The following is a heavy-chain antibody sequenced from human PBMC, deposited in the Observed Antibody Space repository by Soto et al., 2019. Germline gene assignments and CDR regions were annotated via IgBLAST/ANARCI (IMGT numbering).Heavy chain of an antibody. V-gene: IGHV3-23*01. D-gene: IGHD6-13*01. CDR2: ISGSGGST. CDR1: GFSFSNAW. CDR3: AKAYSSSWYDAFDI. Sequence: GGSLRLSCVASGFSFSNAWMSWVRQAPGKGLEWVSAISGSGGSTYYADSVKGRFTISRDNSKNTLYLQMNSLRAEDTAVYYCAKAYSSSWYDAFDIWGQGTMVTVSS. J-gene: IGHJ3*02.